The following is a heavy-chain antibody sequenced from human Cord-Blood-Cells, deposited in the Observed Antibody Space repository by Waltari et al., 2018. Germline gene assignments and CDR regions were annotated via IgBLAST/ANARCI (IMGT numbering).Heavy chain of an antibody. V-gene: IGHV3-48*03. D-gene: IGHD2-15*01. CDR2: ISSSGSTI. Sequence: EVQLVESGGGLVQPGGSLRLSCAASGFTFSSYEMNWVRQAPGKGLEWVSYISSSGSTIYYADSVKGRFTISRDNAKNSLYLQMNSLRAEDTAVYYCAKGYCSGGSCYFDYWGQGTLVTVSS. J-gene: IGHJ4*02. CDR1: GFTFSSYE. CDR3: AKGYCSGGSCYFDY.